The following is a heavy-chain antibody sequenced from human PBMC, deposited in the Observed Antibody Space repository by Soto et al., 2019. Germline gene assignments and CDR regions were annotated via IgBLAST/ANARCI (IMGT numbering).Heavy chain of an antibody. V-gene: IGHV3-23*01. J-gene: IGHJ4*02. Sequence: XGSLRLSCAASGVTFSSYAMSWVRQAPGKGLEWVSAISGSGGSTYYADSVKGRFTISRDNSKNTLYLQMNSLRAEDTAVYYCAKFDSSGFDYWGQGNLVTVSS. CDR1: GVTFSSYA. CDR3: AKFDSSGFDY. D-gene: IGHD3-22*01. CDR2: ISGSGGST.